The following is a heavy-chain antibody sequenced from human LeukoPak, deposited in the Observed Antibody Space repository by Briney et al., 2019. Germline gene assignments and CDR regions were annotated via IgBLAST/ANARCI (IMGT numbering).Heavy chain of an antibody. CDR1: GGSISSYY. CDR3: ARTYGSGGLGYFDL. J-gene: IGHJ2*01. D-gene: IGHD6-25*01. V-gene: IGHV4-59*01. Sequence: PSGTLSLTCTVSGGSISSYYWSWIRQPPGKGLEWIGYIYYSGSTNYSPSLKSRLTISVDTSKNQFSLKLSSVTAADTAVYYCARTYGSGGLGYFDLWGRGTLVTVSS. CDR2: IYYSGST.